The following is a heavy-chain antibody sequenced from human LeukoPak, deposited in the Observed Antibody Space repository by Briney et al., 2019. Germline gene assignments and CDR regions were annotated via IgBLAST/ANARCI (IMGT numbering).Heavy chain of an antibody. D-gene: IGHD3-22*01. Sequence: SETLSLTCTVSGGSISSSSYYWGWIRQPPGKGLEWIGSIYYSGSTYYNPSLKSRVTISVDTSKNQFSLKLSSVTAADTAVYYCARDEDGHDSSGYTYWGQGTLVTVSS. CDR1: GGSISSSSYY. V-gene: IGHV4-39*07. CDR3: ARDEDGHDSSGYTY. CDR2: IYYSGST. J-gene: IGHJ4*02.